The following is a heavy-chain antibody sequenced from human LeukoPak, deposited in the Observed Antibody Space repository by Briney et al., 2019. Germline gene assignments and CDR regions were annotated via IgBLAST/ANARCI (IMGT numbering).Heavy chain of an antibody. Sequence: GGSLRLSCAASGFTFNTYAMTWVRQAPGKGLEWVSSISNRAGSTYYADSVKGRFTISRDNSKNTLYLQMNSLRAEDTAVYYCAKRYYYDSSGYHGYYFDYWGQGTLVTVSS. V-gene: IGHV3-23*01. J-gene: IGHJ4*02. D-gene: IGHD3-22*01. CDR1: GFTFNTYA. CDR3: AKRYYYDSSGYHGYYFDY. CDR2: ISNRAGST.